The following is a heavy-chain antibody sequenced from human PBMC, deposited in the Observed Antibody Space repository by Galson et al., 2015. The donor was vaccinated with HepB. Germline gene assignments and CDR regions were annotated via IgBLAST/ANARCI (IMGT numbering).Heavy chain of an antibody. D-gene: IGHD5-12*01. CDR1: GFTFSSYS. CDR3: ARDGGGYDNYYYYGMDV. CDR2: ISSSSSTI. V-gene: IGHV3-48*01. J-gene: IGHJ6*02. Sequence: SLRLSCAASGFTFSSYSMNWVRQAPGKGLEWVSYISSSSSTIYYADSVKGRFTISRDNAKNSLYLQMNSLRAEDTAVYYCARDGGGYDNYYYYGMDVWGQGTTVTVSS.